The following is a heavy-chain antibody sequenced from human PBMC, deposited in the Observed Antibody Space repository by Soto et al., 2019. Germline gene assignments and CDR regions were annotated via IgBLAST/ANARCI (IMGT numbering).Heavy chain of an antibody. J-gene: IGHJ4*02. CDR1: GYTFTSYG. Sequence: ASVKVSCKASGYTFTSYGISWVRQAPGQGLEWMGWISAYNGNTNYAQKLQGRVTVTTDTSTSTAYMELRSLRSDDTAVYYCAVIHDYDDQYYFDYWGQGTLVTVSS. D-gene: IGHD4-17*01. CDR3: AVIHDYDDQYYFDY. V-gene: IGHV1-18*01. CDR2: ISAYNGNT.